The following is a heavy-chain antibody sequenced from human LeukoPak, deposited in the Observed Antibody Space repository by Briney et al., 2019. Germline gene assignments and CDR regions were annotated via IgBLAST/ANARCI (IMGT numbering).Heavy chain of an antibody. CDR1: GGSLSSHY. V-gene: IGHV4-59*11. J-gene: IGHJ4*02. Sequence: PSETLSLTCTVSGGSLSSHYWSWIRQPPGKGLELIGHVYYTGTTHYNPSLNSRVTISLDTSRNQFSLRLTSVTAADTAVYYCARFSSDCSTASCYLTYWGQGTLVTVTS. D-gene: IGHD2-2*01. CDR3: ARFSSDCSTASCYLTY. CDR2: VYYTGTT.